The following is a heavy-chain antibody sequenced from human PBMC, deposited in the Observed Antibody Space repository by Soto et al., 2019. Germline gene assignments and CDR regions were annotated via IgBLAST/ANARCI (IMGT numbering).Heavy chain of an antibody. CDR2: IYYSGSP. CDR1: GGSISSSTYN. J-gene: IGHJ3*01. Sequence: SETLSLTCTVSGGSISSSTYNWGWIRQPPGKRLEWIGNIYYSGSPYYNPSLKSRVTISADTSRNQLSLKLSSVTAADTAVYYCARSPTAVTTPRRDTFDVWGQGTMVTVSS. V-gene: IGHV4-39*01. CDR3: ARSPTAVTTPRRDTFDV. D-gene: IGHD4-17*01.